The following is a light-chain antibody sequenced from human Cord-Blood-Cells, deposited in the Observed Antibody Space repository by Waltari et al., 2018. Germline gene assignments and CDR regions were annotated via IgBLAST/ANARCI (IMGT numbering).Light chain of an antibody. V-gene: IGKV1-33*01. CDR1: QDISNY. CDR2: DAS. J-gene: IGKJ4*01. Sequence: DIQLTQSPSSLSASVGDRVPITCQANQDISNYLNWYQQKQGKAPKLLNYDASNLETGVPARFSGSGSATDSTVTISSLQPEDISTYNCQQYDKGLAFGGGTKVKTK. CDR3: QQYDKGLA.